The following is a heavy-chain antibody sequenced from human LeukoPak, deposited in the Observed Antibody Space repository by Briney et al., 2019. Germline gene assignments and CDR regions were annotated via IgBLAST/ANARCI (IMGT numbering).Heavy chain of an antibody. D-gene: IGHD2-15*01. V-gene: IGHV3-20*04. J-gene: IGHJ4*02. CDR1: GFTFEDYG. Sequence: PGGSLRLSCAASGFTFEDYGMTWVRQAAGKGLEWVSHIYWSGGTIDYADSVKGRFTISRDDAKRSLYLQMNSLTAEDTALYYCARKGSGIDYWGQGALVAVSS. CDR2: IYWSGGTI. CDR3: ARKGSGIDY.